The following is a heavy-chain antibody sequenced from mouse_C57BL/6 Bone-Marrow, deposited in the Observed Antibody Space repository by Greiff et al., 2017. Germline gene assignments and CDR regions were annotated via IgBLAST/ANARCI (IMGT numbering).Heavy chain of an antibody. V-gene: IGHV7-3*01. CDR1: GFTFTDYY. J-gene: IGHJ4*01. Sequence: DVQLVESGGGLVQPGGSLSLSCAASGFTFTDYYMSWVRQPPGKALEWLGFIRNKANGYTTEYSASVKGRFTISRDNSQSILYLQMNALGAEDSASYYCARYKGNYYAMDYWGQGTSVTVSS. CDR3: ARYKGNYYAMDY. CDR2: IRNKANGYTT.